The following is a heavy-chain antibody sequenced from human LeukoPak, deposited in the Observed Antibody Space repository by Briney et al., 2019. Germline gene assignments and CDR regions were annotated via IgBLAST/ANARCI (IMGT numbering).Heavy chain of an antibody. Sequence: PGGSLRLSCAASGFTFGNYWMTWVRQAPGKGLEWVSAISGSGGSTYYADSVKGRFTISRDNSKNTLYLQMNSLRAEDTAVYYCAKGTTRRITIFGVVRGGPNFDYWGQGTLVTVSS. CDR3: AKGTTRRITIFGVVRGGPNFDY. J-gene: IGHJ4*02. CDR2: ISGSGGST. V-gene: IGHV3-23*01. CDR1: GFTFGNYW. D-gene: IGHD3-3*01.